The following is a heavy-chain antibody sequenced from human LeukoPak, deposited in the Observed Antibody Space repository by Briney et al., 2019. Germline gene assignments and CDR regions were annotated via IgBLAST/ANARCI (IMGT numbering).Heavy chain of an antibody. J-gene: IGHJ1*01. D-gene: IGHD6-19*01. V-gene: IGHV4-59*01. CDR3: AKQDSSDWEGLAEYFQY. Sequence: SETLSLTCTVSGDSISRYYWSWIRQPPGKGLEWIGCFSHSASPIYNPSLKSRVTMSVDTSKNQFSLRLSSVSTADTAVYYCAKQDSSDWEGLAEYFQYWGQGTLVTVSA. CDR1: GDSISRYY. CDR2: FSHSASP.